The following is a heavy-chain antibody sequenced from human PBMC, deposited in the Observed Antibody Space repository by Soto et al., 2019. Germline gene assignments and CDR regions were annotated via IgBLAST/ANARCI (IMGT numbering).Heavy chain of an antibody. CDR2: IITYNGNT. CDR1: GYTFSSYA. CDR3: ARTGPAVDY. Sequence: QVQLVQSGAEVKKPGASVKVSCKASGYTFSSYAISWVRQAPGQGLEWMGWIITYNGNTNYAQKLQGRVTMTTDTSTTTAYRDLRSLRSDDTAVYYCARTGPAVDYWGHGTLVTVSS. V-gene: IGHV1-18*01. J-gene: IGHJ4*01.